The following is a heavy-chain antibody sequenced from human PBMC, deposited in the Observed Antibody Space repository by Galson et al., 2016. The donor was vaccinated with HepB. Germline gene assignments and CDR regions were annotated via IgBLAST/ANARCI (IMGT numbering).Heavy chain of an antibody. CDR2: IRAKAYGGTT. CDR1: GFTFGDYA. Sequence: SLRLSCAGSGFTFGDYAMSWFRQAPGKGLEWVGFIRAKAYGGTTEYAASVKGRFSISRDDSRSVGHLQMNSLKTEDTAVYYCSRVGYTYDYRPTEVDYWGQGTLVTVSP. J-gene: IGHJ4*02. CDR3: SRVGYTYDYRPTEVDY. D-gene: IGHD5-18*01. V-gene: IGHV3-49*03.